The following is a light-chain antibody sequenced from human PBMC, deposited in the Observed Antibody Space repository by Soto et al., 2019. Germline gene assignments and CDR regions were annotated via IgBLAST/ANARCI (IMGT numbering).Light chain of an antibody. V-gene: IGLV2-8*01. J-gene: IGLJ2*01. CDR1: SSDVGGYNY. CDR2: EVS. CDR3: CSYAGSNGLL. Sequence: QSALTQPPSASGSPGQSVTISCTGTSSDVGGYNYVSWYQQYPGKAPKLMIYEVSKRPSGVPDRFSGSKSGNTASLTVSGLKIEDEADYYCCSYAGSNGLLCGGGTTLPVL.